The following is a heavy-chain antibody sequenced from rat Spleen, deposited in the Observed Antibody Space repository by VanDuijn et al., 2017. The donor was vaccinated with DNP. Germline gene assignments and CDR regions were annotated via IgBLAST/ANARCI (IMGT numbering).Heavy chain of an antibody. V-gene: IGHV3-1*01. CDR2: INYSGTT. D-gene: IGHD1-11*01. Sequence: EVQLQESGPGLVKPSQSLSLTCSVTGFSITSSHRWNWIRKFPGNKMEWMGYINYSGTTAYNPSLRSRISITRDTSKNQFFLQLNSVTTEDTATYYCARGLNYGGYIYSWYFDFWGPGTMVTVSS. CDR3: ARGLNYGGYIYSWYFDF. CDR1: GFSITSSH. J-gene: IGHJ1*01.